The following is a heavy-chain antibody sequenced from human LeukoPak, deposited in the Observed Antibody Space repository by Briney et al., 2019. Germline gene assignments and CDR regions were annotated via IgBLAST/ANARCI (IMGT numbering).Heavy chain of an antibody. CDR2: ISDSGYYT. CDR1: GFTFSSYA. V-gene: IGHV3-23*01. D-gene: IGHD2-21*01. CDR3: TKAGLRGDDSHAKLSDY. Sequence: GSSLRLSCAASGFTFSSYAMSWVRQAPGKGLEWVSTISDSGYYTYYADSVKGRFTISRDNSKNTLHLQMSSLRGEDTAVYYCTKAGLRGDDSHAKLSDYWGQGTLVTVSS. J-gene: IGHJ4*02.